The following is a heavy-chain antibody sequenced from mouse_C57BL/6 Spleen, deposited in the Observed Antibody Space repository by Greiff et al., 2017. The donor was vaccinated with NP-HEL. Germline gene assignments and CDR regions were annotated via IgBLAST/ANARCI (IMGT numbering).Heavy chain of an antibody. CDR3: ARGNYYGSSYYAMDY. J-gene: IGHJ4*01. CDR1: GYAFTNYL. CDR2: INPGSGGT. Sequence: QVQLQQSGAELVRPGTSVKVSCKASGYAFTNYLIAWVKQRPGQGLEWIGVINPGSGGTNYNEKFKGKATLTADKSSSTAYMQLSSLTSEDSAVYFGARGNYYGSSYYAMDYWGQGTSVTVSS. V-gene: IGHV1-54*01. D-gene: IGHD1-1*01.